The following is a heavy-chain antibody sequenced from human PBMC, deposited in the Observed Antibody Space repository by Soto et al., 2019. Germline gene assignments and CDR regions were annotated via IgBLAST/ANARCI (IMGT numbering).Heavy chain of an antibody. CDR1: GFSLSSPRMS. V-gene: IGHV2-26*01. Sequence: QVTLKESGPVLVKPTETLTLTCTVSGFSLSSPRMSVSWIRQPPGKALEWLAHIFSSDAKSYSASLKSRLTISKDTSKRQVVLTMTNMNPVDTATYYCTRIRGWGWLGPNDYWGQGILVTVSS. J-gene: IGHJ4*02. CDR3: TRIRGWGWLGPNDY. D-gene: IGHD3-10*01. CDR2: IFSSDAK.